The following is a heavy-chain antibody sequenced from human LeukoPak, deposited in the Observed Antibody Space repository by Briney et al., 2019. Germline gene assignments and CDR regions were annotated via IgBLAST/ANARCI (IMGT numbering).Heavy chain of an antibody. J-gene: IGHJ4*02. CDR2: ISYDGSNK. CDR3: ARGGYHAYYLDY. D-gene: IGHD5-18*01. Sequence: HPGGSLRLSCAASGFNFNKYAMNWVRQAPGKGLEWVAVISYDGSNKYYADSVKGRFAISRDNSENTLYLQMNSLRAEDTAVYYCARGGYHAYYLDYWGQGSLVTVSS. CDR1: GFNFNKYA. V-gene: IGHV3-30*09.